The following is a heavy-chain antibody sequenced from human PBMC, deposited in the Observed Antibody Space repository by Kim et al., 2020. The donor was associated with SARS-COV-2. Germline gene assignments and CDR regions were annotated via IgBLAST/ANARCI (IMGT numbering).Heavy chain of an antibody. CDR3: AREPDYGDYFDY. J-gene: IGHJ4*02. D-gene: IGHD4-17*01. Sequence: NYNPSRRRRVTISVATTKNQFSRKPSSVNAADTAVYYCAREPDYGDYFDYWGQGTLVTVSS. V-gene: IGHV4-59*01.